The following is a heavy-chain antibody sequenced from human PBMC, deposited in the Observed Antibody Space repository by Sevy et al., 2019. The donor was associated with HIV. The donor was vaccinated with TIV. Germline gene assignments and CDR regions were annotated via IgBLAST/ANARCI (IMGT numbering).Heavy chain of an antibody. V-gene: IGHV3-30*09. J-gene: IGHJ4*02. D-gene: IGHD6-19*01. CDR1: GFTFSFYT. CDR2: VSYDGRNK. Sequence: GGSLRLSCVASGFTFSFYTMHWVRQAPGKGLERVAAVSYDGRNKYYADSVKGRFAISRDNSNNTLFLQMNTLRGDDTAVYYCARELGVAGPEEFDYWGQGTLVTVSS. CDR3: ARELGVAGPEEFDY.